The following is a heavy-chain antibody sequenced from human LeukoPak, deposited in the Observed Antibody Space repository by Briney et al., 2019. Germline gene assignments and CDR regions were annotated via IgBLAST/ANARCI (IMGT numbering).Heavy chain of an antibody. Sequence: GASVKVSCKVSGYTLTELSMHWVRQAPGQGLEWMGWISAYNGNTNYAQKLQGRVTMTTDTSTSTAYMELRSLRSDDTAVYYCARVEWRNIVVAPRDRAFDIWGQGTMVTVS. V-gene: IGHV1-18*01. D-gene: IGHD2-2*01. CDR1: GYTLTELS. J-gene: IGHJ3*02. CDR3: ARVEWRNIVVAPRDRAFDI. CDR2: ISAYNGNT.